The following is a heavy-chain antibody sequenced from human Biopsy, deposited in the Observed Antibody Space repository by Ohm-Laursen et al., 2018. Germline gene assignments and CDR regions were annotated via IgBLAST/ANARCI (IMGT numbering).Heavy chain of an antibody. D-gene: IGHD4-11*01. J-gene: IGHJ6*02. CDR3: ARDSGILNYGNFKYYHYYGMDV. CDR1: GGSISSDY. CDR2: IYYSVMT. Sequence: GTLSLTCAVSGGSISSDYWSWIRQTPGKGLEWIGHIYYSVMTNYNPSLQSRVSISVDTSRNQVSLTLRSVTAADTAVYYCARDSGILNYGNFKYYHYYGMDVWGQGTKVTVSS. V-gene: IGHV4-59*01.